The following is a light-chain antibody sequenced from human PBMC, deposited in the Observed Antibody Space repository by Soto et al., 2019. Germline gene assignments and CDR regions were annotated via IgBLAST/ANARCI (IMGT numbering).Light chain of an antibody. CDR1: SSNIWAGYD. CDR3: QSYDSSLSAL. V-gene: IGLV1-40*01. J-gene: IGLJ3*02. Sequence: QSVLTQPPSVSGAPGQRVTISCTGSSSNIWAGYDVHWYQQLPGTAPKLLIYGNSNRPSGVPDRFSGSKSGTSAYLAITGLQAWDEADYYCQSYDSSLSALYGGGTKMTVL. CDR2: GNS.